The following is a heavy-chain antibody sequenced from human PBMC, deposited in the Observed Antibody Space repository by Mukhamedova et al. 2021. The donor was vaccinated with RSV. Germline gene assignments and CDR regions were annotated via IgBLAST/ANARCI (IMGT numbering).Heavy chain of an antibody. CDR2: IKAGNGDT. CDR3: ARGGSAEPPPEQYFDY. D-gene: IGHD4-11*01. J-gene: IGHJ4*02. Sequence: RQAPGQRLEWMGYIKAGNGDTKYSQKFQGRVIITRDTSATTAYMELTSLTSDDTAVYYCARGGSAEPPPEQYFDYWGQGARVT. V-gene: IGHV1-3*01.